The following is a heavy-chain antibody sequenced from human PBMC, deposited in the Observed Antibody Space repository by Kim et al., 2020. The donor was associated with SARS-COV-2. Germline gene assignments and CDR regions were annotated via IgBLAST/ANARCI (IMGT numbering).Heavy chain of an antibody. CDR2: IKQDGSEK. CDR3: ARPQYYYDSSGYYESGAFDI. V-gene: IGHV3-7*03. D-gene: IGHD3-22*01. CDR1: GFTFSSYW. J-gene: IGHJ3*02. Sequence: GGSLRLSCAASGFTFSSYWMSWVRQAPGKGLEWVANIKQDGSEKYYVDSVKGRFTISRDNAKNSLYLQMNSLRAEDTAVYYCARPQYYYDSSGYYESGAFDIWGQGTMVTVSS.